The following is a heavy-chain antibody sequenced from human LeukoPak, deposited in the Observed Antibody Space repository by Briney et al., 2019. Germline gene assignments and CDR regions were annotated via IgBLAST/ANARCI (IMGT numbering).Heavy chain of an antibody. CDR3: AKDLVVLRYFDWSPNFDY. CDR2: IYSGGST. CDR1: GFTVSSNY. V-gene: IGHV3-66*01. Sequence: GGSLRLSCAASGFTVSSNYMSWVRQAPGKGLEWVSVIYSGGSTYYADSVKGRFTISRDNSKNTLYLQMNSLRAEDTAVYYCAKDLVVLRYFDWSPNFDYWGQGTLVTVSS. D-gene: IGHD3-9*01. J-gene: IGHJ4*02.